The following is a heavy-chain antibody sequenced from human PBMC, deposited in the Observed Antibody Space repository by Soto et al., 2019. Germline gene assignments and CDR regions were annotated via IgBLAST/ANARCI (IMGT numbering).Heavy chain of an antibody. CDR2: IYYNGNT. V-gene: IGHV3-53*01. CDR1: GFTVSSNH. CDR3: ATGGDTAKDGY. D-gene: IGHD5-18*01. J-gene: IGHJ4*02. Sequence: VQLVESGGGLIQPGGSLRLSCAASGFTVSSNHMTWVRQAPGRGPEWVSTIYYNGNTFYADSVRGRFTISRDNSKNMLYLQMNRLRAEDTALYYCATGGDTAKDGYWGQGTLVTVSS.